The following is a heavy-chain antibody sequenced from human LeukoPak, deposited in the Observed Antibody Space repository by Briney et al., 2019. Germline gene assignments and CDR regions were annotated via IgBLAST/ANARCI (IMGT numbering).Heavy chain of an antibody. CDR2: IKQDGSEK. CDR1: KFTFSSNW. CDR3: ARGFGINGLAFDI. V-gene: IGHV3-7*05. D-gene: IGHD3-10*01. Sequence: GGSLRLSCAASKFTFSSNWMSWVRQAPGKGLEWVAIIKQDGSEKYYVYSVKGRFTFSRDNAKNSLYLQMSSLRAEDTALYYCARGFGINGLAFDIWGQGTMVTVSS. J-gene: IGHJ3*02.